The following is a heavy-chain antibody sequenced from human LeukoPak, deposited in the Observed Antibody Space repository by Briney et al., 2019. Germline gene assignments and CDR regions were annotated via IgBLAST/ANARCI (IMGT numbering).Heavy chain of an antibody. V-gene: IGHV4-59*01. J-gene: IGHJ4*02. CDR2: IYYSGST. CDR3: ARAPGGWFDY. D-gene: IGHD6-19*01. CDR1: GGSISSYY. Sequence: SETLSLTCTVSGGSISSYYWSWIRQPPGKGLEWIGYIYYSGSTNYNPSLKGRVTISVDTSKNQFSLKLSSVTAADTAVYYCARAPGGWFDYWGQGTLVTVPS.